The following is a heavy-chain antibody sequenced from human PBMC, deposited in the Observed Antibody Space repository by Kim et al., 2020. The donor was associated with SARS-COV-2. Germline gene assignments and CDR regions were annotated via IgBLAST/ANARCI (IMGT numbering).Heavy chain of an antibody. V-gene: IGHV3-23*01. Sequence: GSLRLSCAASGFTFSGYAMSWVRQAPGKGLEWVSGIGGGGGSTYYADSVKGRFTISRDNSKNTLSVQMNSLRADDTAVYYCAKVGTGYWYFDLWGRGTLVTVSS. CDR2: IGGGGGST. CDR3: AKVGTGYWYFDL. D-gene: IGHD7-27*01. CDR1: GFTFSGYA. J-gene: IGHJ2*01.